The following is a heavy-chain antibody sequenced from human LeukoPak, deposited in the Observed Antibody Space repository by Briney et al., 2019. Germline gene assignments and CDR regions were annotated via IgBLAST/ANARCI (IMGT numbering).Heavy chain of an antibody. J-gene: IGHJ3*02. D-gene: IGHD3-22*01. CDR2: IIPILGIA. V-gene: IGHV1-69*04. CDR1: GYTFTSYD. CDR3: AREVVVITTSRAFDI. Sequence: SVKVSCKASGYTFTSYDINWVRQATGQGLEWMGRIIPILGIANYAQKFQGRVTITADKSTSTAYMELSSLRSEDTAVYYCAREVVVITTSRAFDIWGQGTMVTVSS.